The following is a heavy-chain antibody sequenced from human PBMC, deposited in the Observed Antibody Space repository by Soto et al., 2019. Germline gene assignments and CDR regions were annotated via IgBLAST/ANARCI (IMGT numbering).Heavy chain of an antibody. CDR3: ARFSNCGGDCPYDS. J-gene: IGHJ4*02. CDR2: ISADGART. V-gene: IGHV3-23*01. D-gene: IGHD2-21*02. Sequence: EVQLLESGGGLVQPGGSLRLSCAASGFTFTSYAMSWVRQAPGKGPEWVSGISADGARTYYADSVKGRFSISRDNSKNMLYVQMSSLRVEDTAIYYCARFSNCGGDCPYDSWGQGILVTVSS. CDR1: GFTFTSYA.